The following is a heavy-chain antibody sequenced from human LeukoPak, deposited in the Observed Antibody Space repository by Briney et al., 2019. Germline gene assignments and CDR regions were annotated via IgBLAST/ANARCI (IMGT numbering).Heavy chain of an antibody. J-gene: IGHJ4*02. Sequence: SETLSLTCTVSGGSISNYYWSWIRQPPGKGLEWIGYIYYSGSTNYNPSLKSRVTISVDTSKNQFSLKLSSVTAADTAVYYCARVGAGELSSNAFDYWGQGTLVTVSS. CDR2: IYYSGST. CDR1: GGSISNYY. V-gene: IGHV4-59*01. CDR3: ARVGAGELSSNAFDY. D-gene: IGHD3-16*02.